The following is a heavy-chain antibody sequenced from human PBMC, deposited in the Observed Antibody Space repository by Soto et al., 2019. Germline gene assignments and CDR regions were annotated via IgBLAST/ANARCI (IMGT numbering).Heavy chain of an antibody. CDR1: GGSISSGGYY. D-gene: IGHD3-22*01. J-gene: IGHJ4*02. CDR3: STTSLSSGYYLFDY. Sequence: SETLSLTCTVSGGSISSGGYYWSWIRQHPGKGLEWIGYIYYSGSTYYNPSLKSRVTISVDTSQNQFSLQLSSVTAADTAMYYCSTTSLSSGYYLFDYWGQGTLVTSPQ. CDR2: IYYSGST. V-gene: IGHV4-31*03.